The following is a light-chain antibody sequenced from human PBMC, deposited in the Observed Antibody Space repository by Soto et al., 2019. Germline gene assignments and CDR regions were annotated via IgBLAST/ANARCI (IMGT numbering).Light chain of an antibody. CDR3: LQHNSWSRT. CDR2: GAS. J-gene: IGKJ1*01. Sequence: EIVMTQSQATLSVSPGERATLSCRASQSVSTNLAWYQQKPGQAPRLLIFGASTRATDVPARFSGSGSGTEFTLTISSLQSEDFAVYYCLQHNSWSRTFGQGTRLEV. CDR1: QSVSTN. V-gene: IGKV3-15*01.